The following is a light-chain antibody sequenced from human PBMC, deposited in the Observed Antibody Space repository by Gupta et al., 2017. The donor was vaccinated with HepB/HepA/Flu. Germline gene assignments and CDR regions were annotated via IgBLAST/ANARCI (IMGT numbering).Light chain of an antibody. CDR2: NTD. J-gene: IGLJ3*02. Sequence: QTVVPQEPSFSVSPGGTVTLTCGLPSGSVASSYYPSWYQQTPGQAPRTLIYNTDTRSARVPDRFSGSSVGNKAALTITGAKVDDESDYYCVLFRGSGISMFGGGTKLTVL. V-gene: IGLV8-61*01. CDR3: VLFRGSGISM. CDR1: SGSVASSYY.